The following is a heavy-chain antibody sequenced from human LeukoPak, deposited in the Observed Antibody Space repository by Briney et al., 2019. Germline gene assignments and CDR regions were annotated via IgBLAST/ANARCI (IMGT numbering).Heavy chain of an antibody. CDR1: GGSFSGYY. Sequence: PSETLSLTCAVYGGSFSGYYWSWIRQPPGKGLEWIGGINHSGSTNYNPSLKSRVTISVDTSKNQFSLKLSSVTAADTAVYYCAREAGGVAGTDYWGQGTLVTVSS. D-gene: IGHD6-19*01. J-gene: IGHJ4*02. CDR2: INHSGST. V-gene: IGHV4-34*01. CDR3: AREAGGVAGTDY.